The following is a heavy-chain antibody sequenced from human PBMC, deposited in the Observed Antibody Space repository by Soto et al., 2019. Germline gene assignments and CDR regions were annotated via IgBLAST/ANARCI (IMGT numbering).Heavy chain of an antibody. CDR3: ARPRYCSSTSCQDAFDI. Sequence: QVQLQESGPGLVKPSETLSLTSTVSGGSISGYYWSWIRQPPGKGLEWIGYIYYSGSTNYNPSLKSRVNISVDTSKNQFSLKLSSVTAADTAVYYCARPRYCSSTSCQDAFDIWGQGTMVTVSS. J-gene: IGHJ3*02. V-gene: IGHV4-59*08. CDR2: IYYSGST. CDR1: GGSISGYY. D-gene: IGHD2-2*01.